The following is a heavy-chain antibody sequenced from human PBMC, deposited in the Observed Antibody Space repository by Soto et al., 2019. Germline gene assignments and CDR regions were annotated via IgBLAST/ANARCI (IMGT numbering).Heavy chain of an antibody. Sequence: GGSLRLSCAAPGFTFSSYEMNWVRQAPGKGLEWVSYISSSGSTIYYADSVKGRFTISRDNAKNSLYLQMNSLRAEDTAVYYCAKGKSGYPTWYYYGMDVWGQGTTVTVSS. V-gene: IGHV3-48*03. J-gene: IGHJ6*02. CDR3: AKGKSGYPTWYYYGMDV. D-gene: IGHD3-3*01. CDR1: GFTFSSYE. CDR2: ISSSGSTI.